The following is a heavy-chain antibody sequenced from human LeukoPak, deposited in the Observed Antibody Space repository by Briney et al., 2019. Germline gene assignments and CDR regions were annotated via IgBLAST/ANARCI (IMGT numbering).Heavy chain of an antibody. J-gene: IGHJ4*02. CDR2: ISYDGSNK. CDR1: GFTFSSYG. D-gene: IGHD6-19*01. CDR3: AKDLKGVDLRSAGAGPDY. Sequence: PGGSLRLSCAASGFTFSSYGMHWVRQAPGKGLEWVAVISYDGSNKYYADSVKGRFTISRDNSKNTLYLQMNSLRAEDTAVYYCAKDLKGVDLRSAGAGPDYWGQGTLVTVSS. V-gene: IGHV3-30*18.